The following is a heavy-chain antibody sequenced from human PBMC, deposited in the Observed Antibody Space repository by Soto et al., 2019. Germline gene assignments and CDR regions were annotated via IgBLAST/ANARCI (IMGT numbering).Heavy chain of an antibody. D-gene: IGHD4-17*01. CDR1: GGSISSGNYY. CDR2: ISYSGTT. J-gene: IGHJ4*02. V-gene: IGHV4-30-4*01. CDR3: ATMGTPVTGLYYFDY. Sequence: SETLSLTCTVSGGSISSGNYYWSWIRQPPGKGLEWIGFISYSGTTHYSASLRSRVSISVNTSKNQFSLDLSTVTAADTAVYYCATMGTPVTGLYYFDYWGQGTLVT.